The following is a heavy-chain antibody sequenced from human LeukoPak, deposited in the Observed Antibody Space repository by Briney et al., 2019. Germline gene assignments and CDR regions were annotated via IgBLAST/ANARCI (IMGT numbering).Heavy chain of an antibody. J-gene: IGHJ4*02. CDR3: ARLSGRVVCSAGSCYIDS. D-gene: IGHD2-15*01. CDR1: GYRFTSDW. V-gene: IGHV5-51*01. Sequence: GESLKTSCQGSGYRFTSDWIGWVRQMPGKGLEWMGIIYPGDSDTRYSPSFQGQVTISADKSVNTAYLQWSSLKASDTAMYYCARLSGRVVCSAGSCYIDSWGQGTLVTVSS. CDR2: IYPGDSDT.